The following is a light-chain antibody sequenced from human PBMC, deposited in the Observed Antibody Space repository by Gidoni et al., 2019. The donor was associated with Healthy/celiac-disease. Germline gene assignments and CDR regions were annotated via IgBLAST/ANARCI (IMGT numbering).Light chain of an antibody. V-gene: IGKV1-39*01. CDR2: AAS. CDR3: QQSYSTPN. J-gene: IGKJ3*01. CDR1: QSISSY. Sequence: DIQMTQSPSSLSASVGDRVTSTCRASQSISSYLNWYQQKPGKAPKLLIYAASSLQSGVPSRFSGSGSGTDFTLTISSLQPEDFATYYCQQSYSTPNFGPGTKVDIK.